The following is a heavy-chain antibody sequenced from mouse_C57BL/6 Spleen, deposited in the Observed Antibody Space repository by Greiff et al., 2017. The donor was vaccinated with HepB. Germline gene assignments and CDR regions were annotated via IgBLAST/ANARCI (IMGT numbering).Heavy chain of an antibody. Sequence: EVQLKESGPELVKPGASVKIPCKASGYTFTDYNMDWVKQSHGKSLEWIGDINPNNGGTIYNQKFKGKATLTVDKSSSTAYMELRSLTSEDTAVYYCARGITTVVAPYAMDYWGQGTSVTVSS. V-gene: IGHV1-18*01. CDR1: GYTFTDYN. CDR3: ARGITTVVAPYAMDY. J-gene: IGHJ4*01. D-gene: IGHD1-1*01. CDR2: INPNNGGT.